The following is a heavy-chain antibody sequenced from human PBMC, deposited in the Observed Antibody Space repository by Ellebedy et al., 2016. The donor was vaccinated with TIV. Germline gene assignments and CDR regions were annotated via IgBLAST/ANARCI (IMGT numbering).Heavy chain of an antibody. CDR2: IYHTGST. CDR3: ASVFLTGDSRLDN. D-gene: IGHD2-21*02. J-gene: IGHJ4*02. Sequence: SETLSLTXAVSGVSISSSWWSWVRRPPGMGLEWIGEIYHTGSTHYNPSLKSRLTISLDTSKNQFSLELTSVTAADTAMYFCASVFLTGDSRLDNWGQGTLVTVSS. V-gene: IGHV4-4*02. CDR1: GVSISSSW.